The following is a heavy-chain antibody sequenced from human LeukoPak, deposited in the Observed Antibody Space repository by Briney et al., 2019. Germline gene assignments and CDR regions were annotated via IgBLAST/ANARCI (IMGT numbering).Heavy chain of an antibody. J-gene: IGHJ4*02. CDR1: GGSFSGYY. CDR2: INHSGST. CDR3: ARGVGYSYGLDY. V-gene: IGHV4-34*01. Sequence: SETLSLTCAVYGGSFSGYYWSWIRQPPGKGLEWIGEINHSGSTNYNPSLKSRVTMSVDTSKNQFSLKLSSVTAADTAVYYCARGVGYSYGLDYWGQGTLVTVSS. D-gene: IGHD5-18*01.